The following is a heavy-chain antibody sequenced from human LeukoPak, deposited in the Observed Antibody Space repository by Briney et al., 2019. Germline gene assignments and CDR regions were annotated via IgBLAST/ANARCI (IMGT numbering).Heavy chain of an antibody. D-gene: IGHD4-23*01. CDR3: ARIGFDYGGNLKGIDY. CDR1: GGSISSYY. J-gene: IGHJ4*02. V-gene: IGHV4-59*08. CDR2: IYYSGST. Sequence: SETLSLTCTVSGGSISSYYWSWIRQPPGKGLEGVGYIYYSGSTNYNPSLKSPGTISVDTSKNQFSLKLSSVTAADTAVYYCARIGFDYGGNLKGIDYWGQGTLVTVSS.